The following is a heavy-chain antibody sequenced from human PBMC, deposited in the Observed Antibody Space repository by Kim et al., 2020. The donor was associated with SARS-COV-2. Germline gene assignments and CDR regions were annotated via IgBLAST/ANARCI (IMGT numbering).Heavy chain of an antibody. V-gene: IGHV4-61*01. CDR3: ARRKWEPSRGHLAWYFDY. Sequence: SETLSLTCTVSGGSVSSGSYYWSWIRQPPGKGLEWIGYIYYSGSTNYNPSLKSRVTISVDTSKNQFSLKLSSVTAADTAVYYCARRKWEPSRGHLAWYFDYWGQGTLVTVSS. CDR1: GGSVSSGSYY. CDR2: IYYSGST. D-gene: IGHD1-26*01. J-gene: IGHJ4*02.